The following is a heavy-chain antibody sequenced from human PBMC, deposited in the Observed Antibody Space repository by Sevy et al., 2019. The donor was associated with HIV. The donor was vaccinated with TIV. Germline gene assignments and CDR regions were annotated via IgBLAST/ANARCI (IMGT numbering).Heavy chain of an antibody. CDR1: GFTFSSYG. V-gene: IGHV3-33*01. J-gene: IGHJ4*02. CDR2: IWYDGSNK. Sequence: GESLKISCAASGFTFSSYGMHWVRQAPGKGLEWVAVIWYDGSNKYYADSVKGRFTISRDNSKNTLYLQMNSLRAEDTAVYYCAREGTYYYDSSGYVDYWGQGTLVTVSS. CDR3: AREGTYYYDSSGYVDY. D-gene: IGHD3-22*01.